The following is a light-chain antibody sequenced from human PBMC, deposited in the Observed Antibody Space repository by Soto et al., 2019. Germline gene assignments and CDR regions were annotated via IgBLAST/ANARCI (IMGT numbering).Light chain of an antibody. J-gene: IGKJ3*01. Sequence: DLQMTQSPSTLSASVGDRVTITCRASQSISGWLAWYQQKPGAAPKLLIHSSSNLQSGVPSRFSGSGSGTDFTPTISSLQPEDFATYYCQQANSFPLTFGPGTKVDIK. CDR3: QQANSFPLT. CDR2: SSS. CDR1: QSISGW. V-gene: IGKV1-12*01.